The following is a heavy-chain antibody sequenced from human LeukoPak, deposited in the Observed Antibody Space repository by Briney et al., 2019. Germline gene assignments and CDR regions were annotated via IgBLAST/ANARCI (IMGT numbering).Heavy chain of an antibody. J-gene: IGHJ6*03. CDR1: GYTFTSYD. V-gene: IGHV1-8*01. D-gene: IGHD2-15*01. CDR3: ARGVRLSCYSCRYYYYYMDV. Sequence: ASVKVSCKASGYTFTSYDINWVRQVTGQGLEWMGWMNPNSGNTGYAQKFQGRVTMTRNTSISTAYMELSSLRSEDTAVYYCARGVRLSCYSCRYYYYYMDVWGKGTTVTVSS. CDR2: MNPNSGNT.